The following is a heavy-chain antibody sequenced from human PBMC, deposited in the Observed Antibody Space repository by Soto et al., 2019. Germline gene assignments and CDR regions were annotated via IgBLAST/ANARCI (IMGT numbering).Heavy chain of an antibody. CDR3: ARDPGIAAAYNPYNWFDP. CDR1: GYTFTSYY. V-gene: IGHV1-46*03. J-gene: IGHJ5*02. D-gene: IGHD6-13*01. Sequence: ASVKVSCKASGYTFTSYYMHWVRQAPGQGLEWMGKINPSGGSTSYAQKFQGRVTMTRDTSTSTVYMELSSLRSEDTAVYYCARDPGIAAAYNPYNWFDPWGQGTLVTVSS. CDR2: INPSGGST.